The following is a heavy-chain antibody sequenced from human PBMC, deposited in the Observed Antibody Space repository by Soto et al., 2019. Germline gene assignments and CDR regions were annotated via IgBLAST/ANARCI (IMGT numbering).Heavy chain of an antibody. Sequence: QVQLVESGGGVVQPGRSLRLSCAASGFTFSSYAMHWVRQAPCKGLEWVAVISYDGSNKYYADSVKGRFTISRDNSKNTLYLQMNSLRAEDTXXYXXXXXXXSGGSSWGQGTLVTVSS. CDR2: ISYDGSNK. CDR3: XXXXXSGGSS. D-gene: IGHD2-15*01. CDR1: GFTFSSYA. J-gene: IGHJ5*02. V-gene: IGHV3-30-3*01.